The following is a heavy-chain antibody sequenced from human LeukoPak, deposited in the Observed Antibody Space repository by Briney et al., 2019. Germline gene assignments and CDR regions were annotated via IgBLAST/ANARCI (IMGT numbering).Heavy chain of an antibody. Sequence: SETLSLTCTVSGGSISNYYWSWIRQPPGKGLEWIGYIYYSGSTNYNPSLKSRVTISVDTSKNQFSLKLSSVTAADTAVYYCARQGFYGDYSYWGQGTLVTVSS. CDR1: GGSISNYY. D-gene: IGHD4-17*01. V-gene: IGHV4-59*08. CDR3: ARQGFYGDYSY. CDR2: IYYSGST. J-gene: IGHJ4*02.